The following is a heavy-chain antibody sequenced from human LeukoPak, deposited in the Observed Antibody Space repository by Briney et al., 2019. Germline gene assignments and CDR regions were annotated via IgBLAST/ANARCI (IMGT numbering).Heavy chain of an antibody. J-gene: IGHJ5*02. CDR1: GGSLSSGGYY. Sequence: SETLSLTCTVSGGSLSSGGYYWSWIRQHPGKGLEWIGYIYYSGSTHYNPSLKSRVTTSVDTSKNQFSLKLSSLTAADTAVYYCARDRYEGFDPWGQGTLVTVSS. CDR2: IYYSGST. CDR3: ARDRYEGFDP. V-gene: IGHV4-31*03. D-gene: IGHD1-1*01.